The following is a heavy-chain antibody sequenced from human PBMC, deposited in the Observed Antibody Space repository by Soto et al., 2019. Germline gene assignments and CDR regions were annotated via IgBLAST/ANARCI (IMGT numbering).Heavy chain of an antibody. CDR2: IYWDDDK. V-gene: IGHV2-5*02. CDR3: AHRVLLTVFGLVTTTAIYFDV. CDR1: GFSLTTSGVG. J-gene: IGHJ4*02. D-gene: IGHD3-3*01. Sequence: QITLNESGPTQVKPRQTLTLTCTFSGFSLTTSGVGVGWIRQSPGKAPEWLALIYWDDDKRYSPSLKSRLTITKDTSKNQVVLTMADLDPADTATYYCAHRVLLTVFGLVTTTAIYFDVWGQGTPVAVSS.